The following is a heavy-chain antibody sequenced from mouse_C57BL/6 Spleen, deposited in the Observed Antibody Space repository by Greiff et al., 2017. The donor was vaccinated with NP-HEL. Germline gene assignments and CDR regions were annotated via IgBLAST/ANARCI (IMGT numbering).Heavy chain of an antibody. V-gene: IGHV1-50*01. CDR1: GYTFTSYW. Sequence: QVQLQQPGAELVKPGASVKLSCKASGYTFTSYWMQWVKQRPGQGLEWIGEIDPSDSYTNYNQKFKGKATLTVDTSSSTAYMQLSSLTSEDSAVYYCARSEGYYLFDYWGQGTTLTVSS. J-gene: IGHJ2*01. CDR3: ARSEGYYLFDY. CDR2: IDPSDSYT. D-gene: IGHD2-3*01.